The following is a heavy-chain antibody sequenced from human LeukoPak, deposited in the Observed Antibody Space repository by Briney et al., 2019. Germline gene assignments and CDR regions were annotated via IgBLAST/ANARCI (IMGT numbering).Heavy chain of an antibody. D-gene: IGHD1-26*01. V-gene: IGHV3-9*01. CDR2: ISWNSGSI. Sequence: GGSLRLSCAASGFTFDDYAMHWVRQAPGKGLEWVSGISWNSGSIGYADSVKGRFTISRDNAKNSLYLQMNSLRAEDTAVYYCARHWSGSPEGAFDIWGQGTMVTVSS. CDR3: ARHWSGSPEGAFDI. CDR1: GFTFDDYA. J-gene: IGHJ3*02.